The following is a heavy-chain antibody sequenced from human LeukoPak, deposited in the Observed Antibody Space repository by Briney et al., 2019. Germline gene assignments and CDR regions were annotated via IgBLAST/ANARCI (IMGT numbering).Heavy chain of an antibody. CDR1: GFAFSSYW. Sequence: GGSLRLSCAASGFAFSSYWMHWVRQAPGKGLVWVSRINSDGSSTSYADSVKGRFTISRDNAKNTLYLQMNSLRADDTAVYYGAKPECSSTRCYVLGGFDIWGGETMVSVS. V-gene: IGHV3-74*01. J-gene: IGHJ3*02. CDR3: AKPECSSTRCYVLGGFDI. CDR2: INSDGSST. D-gene: IGHD2-2*01.